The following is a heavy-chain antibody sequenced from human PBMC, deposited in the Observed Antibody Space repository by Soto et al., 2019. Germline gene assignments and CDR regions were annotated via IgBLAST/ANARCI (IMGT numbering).Heavy chain of an antibody. Sequence: SETLSLTCTVSGGSISSSSYYWGWIRQPPGKGLEWIGSIYYSGSTYYNPSLKSRVTISLDTSKNQFSLNLNSVTAADTAVYYCAIALITTIFEYYFHYWGQGVLVTVSS. V-gene: IGHV4-39*07. CDR3: AIALITTIFEYYFHY. CDR2: IYYSGST. CDR1: GGSISSSSYY. J-gene: IGHJ4*02. D-gene: IGHD3-16*01.